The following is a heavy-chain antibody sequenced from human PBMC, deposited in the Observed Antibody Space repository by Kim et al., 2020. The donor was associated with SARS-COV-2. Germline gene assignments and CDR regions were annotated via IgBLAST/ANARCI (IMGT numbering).Heavy chain of an antibody. Sequence: SETLSLTCTVSGGSISSYYWSWIRQPPGKGLEWIGYIYYSGSTNYNPSLKSRVTISVDTSKNQFSLKLSSVTAADTAVYYRARAGRTTVGTYYFYYWGQG. CDR2: IYYSGST. D-gene: IGHD4-17*01. CDR1: GGSISSYY. V-gene: IGHV4-59*13. J-gene: IGHJ4*02. CDR3: ARAGRTTVGTYYFYY.